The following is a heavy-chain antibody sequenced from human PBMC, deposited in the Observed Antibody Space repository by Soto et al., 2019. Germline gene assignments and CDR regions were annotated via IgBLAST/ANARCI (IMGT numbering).Heavy chain of an antibody. V-gene: IGHV1-58*01. CDR1: GFTFTSSA. Sequence: SVKVSCKASGFTFTSSAVQWVRQARGQRLEWIGWIVVGSGNTNYAQKFQERVTITRDMSTSTAYMELSSLRSEDTAVYYCAATSSSWSLTSYYYYGMDVWGQRTTVTVSS. CDR3: AATSSSWSLTSYYYYGMDV. D-gene: IGHD6-13*01. CDR2: IVVGSGNT. J-gene: IGHJ6*02.